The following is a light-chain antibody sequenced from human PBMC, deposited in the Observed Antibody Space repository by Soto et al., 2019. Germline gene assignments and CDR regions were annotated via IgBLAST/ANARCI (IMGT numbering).Light chain of an antibody. J-gene: IGLJ1*01. V-gene: IGLV2-14*03. CDR2: EVS. Sequence: QSVLTQPASVSGSPGQSITISFTGTSSDVGAYDYVSWYQQHPDKAPKLMIYEVSNRPSGVSNRFSGSKSVNTATLTISGLQAGDEADYYCSSYTSSSTRVFGPGTKVTVL. CDR3: SSYTSSSTRV. CDR1: SSDVGAYDY.